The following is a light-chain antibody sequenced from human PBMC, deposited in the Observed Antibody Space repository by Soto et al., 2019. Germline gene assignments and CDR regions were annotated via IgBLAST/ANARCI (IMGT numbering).Light chain of an antibody. V-gene: IGKV3-11*01. Sequence: EIVLTQSPGTLSLSPGERATLSCRASQSVSSALAWYLQKPGQAPRLLIYDASTRAAGIPVRFSGSGSGTDFTLTISSLEPEDFAVYYCQQRSNWPAMITFGQGTR. CDR1: QSVSSA. CDR3: QQRSNWPAMIT. CDR2: DAS. J-gene: IGKJ5*01.